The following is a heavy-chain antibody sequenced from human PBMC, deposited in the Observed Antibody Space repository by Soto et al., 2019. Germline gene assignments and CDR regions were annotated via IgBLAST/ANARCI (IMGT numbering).Heavy chain of an antibody. Sequence: HPGGSLRLSCAASGFTFSSYGMHWVRQAPGKGLEWVAVISYDGSNKYYADSVKGRFTISRDNSKNTLYLQMNSLRAEDTAVYYCAKDGFTWVVAGTFSYWGQGTLVTV. D-gene: IGHD6-19*01. CDR1: GFTFSSYG. J-gene: IGHJ4*02. CDR3: AKDGFTWVVAGTFSY. CDR2: ISYDGSNK. V-gene: IGHV3-30*18.